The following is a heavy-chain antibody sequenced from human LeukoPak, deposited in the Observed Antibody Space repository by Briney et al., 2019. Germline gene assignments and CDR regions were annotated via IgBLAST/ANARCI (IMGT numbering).Heavy chain of an antibody. J-gene: IGHJ2*01. CDR2: IIPIFGPA. D-gene: IGHD4-23*01. Sequence: ASVKVSCKASGGTFSTFGLSWVRQAPGQGLEWMGGIIPIFGPANYAQKFQGRVTITADESTSTAYMELSSLRSEDTAVYFCARATGNSDHSPREPLHWYFDLWGRGTLVTVSS. CDR3: ARATGNSDHSPREPLHWYFDL. V-gene: IGHV1-69*01. CDR1: GGTFSTFG.